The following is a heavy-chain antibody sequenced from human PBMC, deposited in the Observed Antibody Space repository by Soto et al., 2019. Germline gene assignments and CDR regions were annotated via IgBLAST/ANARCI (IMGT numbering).Heavy chain of an antibody. J-gene: IGHJ4*02. CDR3: ARDRGLRYFDWLRRGYYFDY. D-gene: IGHD3-9*01. CDR2: ISAYNGNT. CDR1: GYTFTSYG. Sequence: QVQLVQSGAEVKKPGASVKVSCKASGYTFTSYGISWVRQAPGQGLEWMGWISAYNGNTNYAQKLQSRVTMTTDTSTSTAYMELRSLRSDDTAVYYCARDRGLRYFDWLRRGYYFDYWGQGTLVTVSS. V-gene: IGHV1-18*01.